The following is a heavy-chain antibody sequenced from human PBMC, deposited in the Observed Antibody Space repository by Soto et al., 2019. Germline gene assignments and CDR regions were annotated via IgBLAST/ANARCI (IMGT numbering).Heavy chain of an antibody. Sequence: PGGSLRLSCSASGFTFSSYSMSWVRQPPGKGLEWVSDVSNTGGTTNYADSVKGRFTVSRDNSKNTVYLQMNSMRAEDTAVYYCSKGSASSGWLTHDYWGQGTLVTVSS. CDR2: VSNTGGTT. CDR3: SKGSASSGWLTHDY. D-gene: IGHD6-6*01. J-gene: IGHJ4*02. V-gene: IGHV3-23*01. CDR1: GFTFSSYS.